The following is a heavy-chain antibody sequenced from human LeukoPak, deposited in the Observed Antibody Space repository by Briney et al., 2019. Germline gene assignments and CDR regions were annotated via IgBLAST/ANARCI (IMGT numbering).Heavy chain of an antibody. CDR1: GFTFSTYS. V-gene: IGHV3-21*05. CDR2: IGRGIT. CDR3: ARDAPAGEKPEYFFDY. Sequence: GGSLRLSCVASGFTFSTYSMNWVRQAPGKGPEWVSHIGRGITYADSVEGRFTISRDNAKNSVYLQMNSLRAEDTAVYYCARDAPAGEKPEYFFDYWGQGTLVTVSS. J-gene: IGHJ4*02.